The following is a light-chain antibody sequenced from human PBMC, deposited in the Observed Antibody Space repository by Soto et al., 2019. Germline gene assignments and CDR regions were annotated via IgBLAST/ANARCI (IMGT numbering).Light chain of an antibody. CDR3: CSYAGSSTYV. CDR2: EVS. V-gene: IGLV2-23*02. CDR1: SSDVGSYNL. Sequence: QSALTQPASVSGSPGQSITISCTGTSSDVGSYNLVSWYQQHPGKAPKLMIFEVSKRPSGDSNRFSGSKSGNTASLTISGLHAEDEADYYCCSYAGSSTYVFGTGTQLTVL. J-gene: IGLJ1*01.